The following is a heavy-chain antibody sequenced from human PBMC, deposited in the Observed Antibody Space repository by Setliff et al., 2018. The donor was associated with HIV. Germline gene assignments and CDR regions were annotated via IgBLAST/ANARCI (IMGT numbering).Heavy chain of an antibody. J-gene: IGHJ3*02. CDR1: AFTMSSYY. CDR3: ARGPKLTARREGVFDT. Sequence: SETLSLTCSVSAFTMSSYYWSFFRQPPGGGVEWIGCVYYSGTTNYSPSLKSRVTISIDTSKNQFSLRLSSVTAADTAMYYCARGPKLTARREGVFDTWGRGTMVTVS. D-gene: IGHD2-21*02. V-gene: IGHV4-59*01. CDR2: VYYSGTT.